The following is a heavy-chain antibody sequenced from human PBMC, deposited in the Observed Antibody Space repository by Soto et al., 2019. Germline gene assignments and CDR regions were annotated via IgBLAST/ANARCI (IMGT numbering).Heavy chain of an antibody. CDR3: ARVNLVGATPTFDY. V-gene: IGHV3-33*01. Sequence: VQLVESGGGVVQPGRSLRLSCAASGFTFSSYGMHWVRQAPGKGLEWVAVIWYDGSNKYYADSVKGRFTISRDNSKNTLYLQMNSLRAEDTAVYYCARVNLVGATPTFDYWGQGTLVTVSS. D-gene: IGHD1-26*01. CDR1: GFTFSSYG. J-gene: IGHJ4*02. CDR2: IWYDGSNK.